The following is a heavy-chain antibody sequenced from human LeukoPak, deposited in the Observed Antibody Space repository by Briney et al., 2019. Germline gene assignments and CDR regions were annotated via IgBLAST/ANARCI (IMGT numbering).Heavy chain of an antibody. CDR3: ARDYYDYVWGSYRYSFVRGYFDY. Sequence: GGSLRPSCAGSGFTFSSYGMSWVRQAPGKGLEWVSCIRGSGTSTYYADSVKGRFTISRDNAKNSLYLQMNSLRAEDTAVYYCARDYYDYVWGSYRYSFVRGYFDYWGQGTLVTVSS. D-gene: IGHD3-16*02. V-gene: IGHV3-23*01. J-gene: IGHJ4*02. CDR1: GFTFSSYG. CDR2: IRGSGTST.